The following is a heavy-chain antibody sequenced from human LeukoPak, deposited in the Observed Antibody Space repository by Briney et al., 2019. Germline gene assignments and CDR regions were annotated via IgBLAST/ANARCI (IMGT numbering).Heavy chain of an antibody. CDR2: INHSGST. CDR3: ARVQFSLGAFDI. D-gene: IGHD5-24*01. CDR1: GDSINNYY. J-gene: IGHJ3*02. V-gene: IGHV4-34*01. Sequence: SETLSLTCTVSGDSINNYYWSWIRQPPGKGLEWIGEINHSGSTNYNPSLKSRVTISVDTSKNQFSLKLSSVTAADTAVYYCARVQFSLGAFDIWGQGTMVTVSS.